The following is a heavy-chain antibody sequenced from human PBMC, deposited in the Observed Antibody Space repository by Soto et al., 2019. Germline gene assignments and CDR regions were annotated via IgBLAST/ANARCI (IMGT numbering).Heavy chain of an antibody. CDR3: IQSRCGGDCLQSYASHYYYGMDV. D-gene: IGHD2-21*02. Sequence: SGPTLVNPTQTLTLTCSFSGFSLSSNGVGVGWIRQAPGKALEWLALIYWDDDKRYSPSLRSRLTISKDTSKNQVVLTMTNMDPVDTATYYCIQSRCGGDCLQSYASHYYYGMDVWGQGTTVTVSS. J-gene: IGHJ6*02. CDR2: IYWDDDK. CDR1: GFSLSSNGVG. V-gene: IGHV2-5*02.